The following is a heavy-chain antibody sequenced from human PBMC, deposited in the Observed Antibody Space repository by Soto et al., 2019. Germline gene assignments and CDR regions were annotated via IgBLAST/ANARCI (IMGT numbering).Heavy chain of an antibody. CDR2: IWYDGSNK. CDR3: ARGSPGSPVDY. V-gene: IGHV3-33*01. CDR1: GFTFSSYG. D-gene: IGHD7-27*01. Sequence: VGSLRLSCAASGFTFSSYGMHWVRQAPGKGLEWVAVIWYDGSNKYYADSVKGRFTISRDNSKNTLYLQMNSLRAEDSAVYYCARGSPGSPVDYWGQGTLVTVSS. J-gene: IGHJ4*02.